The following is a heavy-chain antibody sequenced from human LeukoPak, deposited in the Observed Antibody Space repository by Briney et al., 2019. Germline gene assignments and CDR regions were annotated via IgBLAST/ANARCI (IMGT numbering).Heavy chain of an antibody. V-gene: IGHV1-24*01. CDR2: YDPEEGTT. Sequence: ASVKVSCKVSGHTLTELSMHWVRQAPGKGPEWIGGYDPEEGTTIYPQKFQGRVTMTEDTSTDTAYLEMSYLRSEDTAVYFCVVLWERLGDFFFDFWGQGTQVTVSS. D-gene: IGHD1-1*01. CDR1: GHTLTELS. CDR3: VVLWERLGDFFFDF. J-gene: IGHJ4*02.